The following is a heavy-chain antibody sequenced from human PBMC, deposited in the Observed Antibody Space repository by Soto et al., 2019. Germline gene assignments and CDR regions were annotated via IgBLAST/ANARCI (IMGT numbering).Heavy chain of an antibody. CDR3: ARATDYSYRIAAAGLPYYYYGMDV. J-gene: IGHJ6*02. CDR2: ISHSGST. CDR1: GGSVSGYY. Sequence: SGTLSLTGAGYGGSVSGYYWSWMRQPPGKGLAWVGEISHSGSTNYNPSLKSRVTISVDTSKNQFSLMLSSVTAADTAVYYCARATDYSYRIAAAGLPYYYYGMDVWGHGPTVTVSS. D-gene: IGHD6-13*01. V-gene: IGHV4-34*01.